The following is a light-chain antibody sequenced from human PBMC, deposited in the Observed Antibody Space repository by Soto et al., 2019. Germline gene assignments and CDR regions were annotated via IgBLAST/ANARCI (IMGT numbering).Light chain of an antibody. CDR2: GTS. J-gene: IGKJ1*01. Sequence: EIVLTQSPGTLSVSPGERATLSCRASQTICSNYLAWYQQKPGQAPSLLIYGTSSRATGIPDRFSGSGSGSALTLTISRLEPEVAXXXXCQXYVSWTFGQGTKVDIK. CDR1: QTICSNY. V-gene: IGKV3-20*01. CDR3: QXYVSWT.